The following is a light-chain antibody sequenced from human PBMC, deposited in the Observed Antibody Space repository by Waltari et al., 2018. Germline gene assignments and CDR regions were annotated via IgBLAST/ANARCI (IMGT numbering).Light chain of an antibody. CDR1: QSVLSSSNNKNY. V-gene: IGKV4-1*01. J-gene: IGKJ3*01. Sequence: DIVMTQSPDSLAVSLGERATINRKSSQSVLSSSNNKNYLAWYQQKPGQPPKLLIYWASTRESGVPDRFSGSGSGTDFTLTISSLQAEDVAVYYCQQYYSTPDTFGPGTKVDIK. CDR2: WAS. CDR3: QQYYSTPDT.